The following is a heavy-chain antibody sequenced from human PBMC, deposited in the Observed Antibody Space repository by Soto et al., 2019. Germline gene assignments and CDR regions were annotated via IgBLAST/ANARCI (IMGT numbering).Heavy chain of an antibody. CDR3: TTDQVLLWFGDSLGI. Sequence: PAWSQRLSCAESEFAFIGAWMICIRQAPGKGLEWVGRIKSKTDGGTTDYAAPVKGRFTISRDDSKNTLYLQMNSLKTEDTAVYYCTTDQVLLWFGDSLGIWGQGTMVTVSS. D-gene: IGHD3-10*01. J-gene: IGHJ3*02. CDR1: EFAFIGAW. V-gene: IGHV3-15*01. CDR2: IKSKTDGGTT.